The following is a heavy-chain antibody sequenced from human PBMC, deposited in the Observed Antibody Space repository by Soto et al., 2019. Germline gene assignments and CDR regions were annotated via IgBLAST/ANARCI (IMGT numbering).Heavy chain of an antibody. CDR1: GFTFSSSR. CDR2: IHQDGSER. V-gene: IGHV3-7*03. D-gene: IGHD5-12*01. Sequence: EVQLVESGGELVQPGGTLRLSCASSGFTFSSSRMSWVRQAPGKGLEWVASIHQDGSERDYVNSVKGRFTISRDNSKSSLSLQMNSLRVEDTAVYYCARVQWLRFVAFNIWGQGTMVTVSS. J-gene: IGHJ3*02. CDR3: ARVQWLRFVAFNI.